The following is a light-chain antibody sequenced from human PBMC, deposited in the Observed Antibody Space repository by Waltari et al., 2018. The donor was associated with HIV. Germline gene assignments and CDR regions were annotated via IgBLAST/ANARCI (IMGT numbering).Light chain of an antibody. Sequence: QSVLTQPPSASGTPGQRVTISCSGPSYTIGSSTVNWYQQLPGTAPKRLIYSNNQRPSGVPDRFSGSKSGTSASLAISGLQSEDEADYYCAAWDDSLNGWVFGGGTKLTVL. V-gene: IGLV1-44*01. J-gene: IGLJ3*02. CDR2: SNN. CDR3: AAWDDSLNGWV. CDR1: SYTIGSST.